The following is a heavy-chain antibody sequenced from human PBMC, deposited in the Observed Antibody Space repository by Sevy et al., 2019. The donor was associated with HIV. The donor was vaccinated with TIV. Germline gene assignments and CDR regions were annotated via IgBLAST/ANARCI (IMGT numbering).Heavy chain of an antibody. V-gene: IGHV1-24*01. Sequence: ASVKVSCKVSGNTLSELSIHWVRQAPGKGLEWMGGFDEDGEILYAQKFQDRVIMTEDISTDPAYMGLSSLRSEDTAVYYCATPIVVGRDYWGQGTLVTVSS. CDR3: ATPIVVGRDY. D-gene: IGHD2-21*01. CDR2: FDEDGEI. J-gene: IGHJ4*02. CDR1: GNTLSELS.